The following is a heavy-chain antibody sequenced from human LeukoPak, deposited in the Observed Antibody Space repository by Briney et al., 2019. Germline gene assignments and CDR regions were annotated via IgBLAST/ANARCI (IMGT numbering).Heavy chain of an antibody. CDR1: GGTFSSYA. D-gene: IGHD1-26*01. J-gene: IGHJ4*02. CDR2: IIPIFGTA. CDR3: ARDFDRTELLSL. Sequence: SVKVSCKASGGTFSSYAISWVRQAPGQGLEWMGGIIPIFGTANYAQKFQGRVTITADKSTSTAYMELSSLRSEDTAVYYRARDFDRTELLSLWGQGTLVTVSS. V-gene: IGHV1-69*06.